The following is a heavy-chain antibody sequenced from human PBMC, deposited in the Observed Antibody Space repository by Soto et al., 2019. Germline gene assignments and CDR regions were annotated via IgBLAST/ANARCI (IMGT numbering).Heavy chain of an antibody. CDR3: SKDLSYYCSGSSCLPRSLDY. CDR1: GFTFSSYG. V-gene: IGHV3-30*18. Sequence: GSLRLPCAASGFTFSSYGMHWVRQAPGKGLEWVAVISYDVSNKYYADSVKGRFTISRDNSKNTLYLQMNNLRAEDTAVYYCSKDLSYYCSGSSCLPRSLDYWGQGTLVTVSS. CDR2: ISYDVSNK. D-gene: IGHD2-15*01. J-gene: IGHJ4*02.